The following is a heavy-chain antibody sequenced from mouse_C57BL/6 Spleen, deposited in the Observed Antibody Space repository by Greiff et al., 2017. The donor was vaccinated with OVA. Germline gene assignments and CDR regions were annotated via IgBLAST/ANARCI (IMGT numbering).Heavy chain of an antibody. CDR3: ARGDGYFDY. CDR2: IDPSDSYT. D-gene: IGHD3-3*01. CDR1: GYTFTSYW. V-gene: IGHV1-50*01. J-gene: IGHJ2*01. Sequence: QVQLQQPGAELVKPGASVKLSCKASGYTFTSYWMQWVKQRPGQGLEWIGEIDPSDSYTNYNQKFKGKATLPVDTSSSTAYMQLSSLTSEDSAVYYCARGDGYFDYWGQGTTLTVSS.